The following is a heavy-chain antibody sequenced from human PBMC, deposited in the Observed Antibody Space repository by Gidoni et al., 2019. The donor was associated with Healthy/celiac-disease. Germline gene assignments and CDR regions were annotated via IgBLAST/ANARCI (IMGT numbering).Heavy chain of an antibody. CDR3: ASTTYYYGSGSYPLNFDY. CDR2: ISSSGSTI. Sequence: EVQPVESGGGLVQPGGSLRLSCSAPGFTFSSYARNWVRQAPGKGLEWVSYISSSGSTIYYADSVKGRFTISRDNAKNSLYLQMNSLRAEDTAVYYCASTTYYYGSGSYPLNFDYWGQGTLVTVSS. CDR1: GFTFSSYA. J-gene: IGHJ4*02. D-gene: IGHD3-10*01. V-gene: IGHV3-48*03.